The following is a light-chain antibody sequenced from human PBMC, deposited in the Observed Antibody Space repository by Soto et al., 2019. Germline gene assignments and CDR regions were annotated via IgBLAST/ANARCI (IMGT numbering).Light chain of an antibody. Sequence: DVVMTQSPNSLPVLLGQPASISCRSSQSVVYSDGNTYLTWFQQRPGQSPRRLIYKVTNRDSGVPDRFSRGGSCADFTLKISRVEAEDFGVYYYMQATRWPRTFGQGTKVEMK. V-gene: IGKV2-30*01. J-gene: IGKJ1*01. CDR3: MQATRWPRT. CDR2: KVT. CDR1: QSVVYSDGNTY.